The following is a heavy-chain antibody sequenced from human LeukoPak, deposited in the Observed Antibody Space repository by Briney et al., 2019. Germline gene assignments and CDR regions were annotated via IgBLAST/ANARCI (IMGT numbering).Heavy chain of an antibody. CDR3: AKEVHFGTSYYYYFSMDV. J-gene: IGHJ6*01. V-gene: IGHV3-30*18. CDR2: ISYDGRNK. CDR1: GFSFSSYG. Sequence: GGSLRLSCATSGFSFSSYGMHWVRQVPGKGLEWLTVISYDGRNKYYADSAKGRFTISRDNSENTLDLQMNSLRAEDTAVYYCAKEVHFGTSYYYYFSMDVWGQGTTVTVSS. D-gene: IGHD3-10*01.